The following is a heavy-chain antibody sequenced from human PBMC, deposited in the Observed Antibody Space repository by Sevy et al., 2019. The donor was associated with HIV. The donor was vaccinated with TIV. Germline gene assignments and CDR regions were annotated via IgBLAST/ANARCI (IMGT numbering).Heavy chain of an antibody. Sequence: ASVKVSCKASGGTFSSYAISWVRQAPGQGLEWMGGIIPIFGTANYAQKFQGRVTITADESTSTAYMELGSRRSEDTAVYYCARVQGGFLEWLNDYYYYYGMDVWGQGTTVTVSS. D-gene: IGHD3-3*01. CDR1: GGTFSSYA. J-gene: IGHJ6*02. CDR2: IIPIFGTA. V-gene: IGHV1-69*13. CDR3: ARVQGGFLEWLNDYYYYYGMDV.